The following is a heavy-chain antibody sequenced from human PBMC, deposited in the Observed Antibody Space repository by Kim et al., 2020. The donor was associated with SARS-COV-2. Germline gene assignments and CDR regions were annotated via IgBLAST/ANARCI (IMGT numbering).Heavy chain of an antibody. Sequence: GASLRLSCVASGFSFSSSWMHWVRQAPGKGLVWVSGIDSNVNATSYADSVKGRFTISRDNAKNTLYLQMNSLRVEDTAVYFCARDSSYAFSVWHQGTTVT. CDR3: ARDSSYAFSV. V-gene: IGHV3-74*01. D-gene: IGHD3-3*01. J-gene: IGHJ6*02. CDR1: GFSFSSSW. CDR2: IDSNVNAT.